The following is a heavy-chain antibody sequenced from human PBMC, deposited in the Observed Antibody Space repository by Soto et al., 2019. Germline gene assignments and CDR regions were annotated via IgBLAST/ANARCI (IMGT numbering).Heavy chain of an antibody. J-gene: IGHJ4*02. D-gene: IGHD6-6*01. CDR2: IIPIFGTA. Sequence: SVKVSCKASGGTFSSYAISWVRQAPGQGLEWMGGIIPIFGTANYAQKFQGRVTITADESTSTAYMELSSLRSEDTAVYYCARTYSSSSPVIIYWGQGTLVTVSS. CDR3: ARTYSSSSPVIIY. V-gene: IGHV1-69*13. CDR1: GGTFSSYA.